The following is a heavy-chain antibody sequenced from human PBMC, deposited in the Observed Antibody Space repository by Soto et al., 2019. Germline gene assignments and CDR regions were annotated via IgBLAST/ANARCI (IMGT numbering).Heavy chain of an antibody. J-gene: IGHJ5*02. V-gene: IGHV4-34*01. CDR3: ARGLLIADHHHNLFNP. Sequence: SETLSLTCAVYGGSFSGYYWSWIRQPPGKGLEWIGEINHSGSTNYNPSLKSRVTISVDTSKNQFSLKLSSVTAADTAVYYCARGLLIADHHHNLFNPWGQGTLVTVFS. D-gene: IGHD6-13*01. CDR1: GGSFSGYY. CDR2: INHSGST.